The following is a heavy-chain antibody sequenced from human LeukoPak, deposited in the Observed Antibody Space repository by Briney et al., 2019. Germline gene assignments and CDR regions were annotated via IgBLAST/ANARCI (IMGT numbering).Heavy chain of an antibody. CDR3: AKDRTRVLLWFGELFVPGIDY. V-gene: IGHV3-23*01. Sequence: GGSLRLSCAASGFTFSSYGMSWVRQAPGKGLEWVSAISGSGGSTYYADSVKGRFTISRDNSKNTLYLQMNSLRAEDTAVYYCAKDRTRVLLWFGELFVPGIDYWGQGTLVTVSS. CDR1: GFTFSSYG. J-gene: IGHJ4*02. CDR2: ISGSGGST. D-gene: IGHD3-10*01.